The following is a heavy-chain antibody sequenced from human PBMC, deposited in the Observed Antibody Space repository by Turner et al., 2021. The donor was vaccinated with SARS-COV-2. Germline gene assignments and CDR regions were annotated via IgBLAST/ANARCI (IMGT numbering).Heavy chain of an antibody. CDR2: INREGSET. Sequence: EVKLVESGGGLVQPGGSLRLPCAASEFTFNAYWMSWVRQAPGKGLEWVANINREGSETKDVDSVKGRFTISRHNAKNSLYRQRNSLRAEDTGVYYCARDGNRQGFLDYWGQGTLVTVSS. D-gene: IGHD1-1*01. V-gene: IGHV3-7*01. CDR1: EFTFNAYW. J-gene: IGHJ4*02. CDR3: ARDGNRQGFLDY.